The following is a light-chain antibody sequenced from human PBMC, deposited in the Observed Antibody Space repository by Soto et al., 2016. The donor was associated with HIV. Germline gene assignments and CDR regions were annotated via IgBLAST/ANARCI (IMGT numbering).Light chain of an antibody. V-gene: IGLV3-21*04. CDR2: DNN. CDR1: KIGFKS. J-gene: IGLJ3*02. Sequence: SYELTQPPSLSVAPGKTATITCGENKIGFKSVHWYQQKPGQAPVLVIYDNNDRPSGIPERISGSNSGNTATLTISRVEAGDEADYYCQVWHSSSGWVFGGGTKLTVL. CDR3: QVWHSSSGWV.